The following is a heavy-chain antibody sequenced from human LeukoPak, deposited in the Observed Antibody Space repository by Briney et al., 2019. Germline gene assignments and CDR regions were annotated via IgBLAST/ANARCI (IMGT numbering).Heavy chain of an antibody. CDR2: ISGSGGST. CDR3: AKRGVVIRVILVGFHKEAPYFDS. V-gene: IGHV3-23*01. Sequence: GGSLRLSCAVSGITLSNYGMSWVRQAPGKGLEWVAGISGSGGSTNYADSVKGRFTISRDNPKNTLYLQMNSLRAEDTAVYFCAKRGVVIRVILVGFHKEAPYFDSWGQGALVTVSS. D-gene: IGHD3-22*01. CDR1: GITLSNYG. J-gene: IGHJ4*02.